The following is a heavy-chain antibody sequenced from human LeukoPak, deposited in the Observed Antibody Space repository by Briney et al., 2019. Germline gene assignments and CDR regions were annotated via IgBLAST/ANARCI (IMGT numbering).Heavy chain of an antibody. CDR2: IYYSGST. Sequence: SETLSLTCTVSGGSISSSSYYWGWIRQPPGKGLEWIGSIYYSGSTYYNPSLKSRVTISVDTSKNQFSLKLSSVTAADTAVYYCARNVLGTEYSSSSGDYYYYMDVWGKGTTATVSS. D-gene: IGHD6-6*01. V-gene: IGHV4-39*01. CDR3: ARNVLGTEYSSSSGDYYYYMDV. J-gene: IGHJ6*03. CDR1: GGSISSSSYY.